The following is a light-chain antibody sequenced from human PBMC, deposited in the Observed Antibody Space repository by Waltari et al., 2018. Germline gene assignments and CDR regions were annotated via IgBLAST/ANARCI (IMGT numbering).Light chain of an antibody. CDR3: HSYDRSLDGVV. CDR1: SSNIGADYG. J-gene: IGLJ2*01. V-gene: IGLV1-40*01. CDR2: NGA. Sequence: QSVLTQPPSVSGAPGQTVTISCPGSSSNIGADYGVHWYQHLPGTAPKLLIDNGANRPSGVPDRFSGSRSGTSASLAITGLQAEDEADYFCHSYDRSLDGVVFGGGTKLTVL.